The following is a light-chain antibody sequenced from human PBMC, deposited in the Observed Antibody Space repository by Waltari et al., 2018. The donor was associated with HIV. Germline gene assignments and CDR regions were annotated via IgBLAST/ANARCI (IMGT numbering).Light chain of an antibody. Sequence: DIQMTQSQSSLSASLGDRVTITCRAGRSINTYLNWYQQKLGESPKNRISDSSTVQSGAHQRFRGRGSVTDSTLPIASLHPENRPNYECQKRETPPWTFGQGTNVEI. J-gene: IGKJ1*01. V-gene: IGKV1-39*01. CDR2: DSS. CDR1: RSINTY. CDR3: QKRETPPWT.